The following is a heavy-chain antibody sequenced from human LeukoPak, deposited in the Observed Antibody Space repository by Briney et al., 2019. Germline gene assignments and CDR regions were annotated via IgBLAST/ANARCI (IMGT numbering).Heavy chain of an antibody. J-gene: IGHJ4*02. D-gene: IGHD3-10*01. Sequence: GWSLTLYCRAAGYTWSKWGGLWNRQAPGNGLEWVAVIWYDGSNKYYADSVKGRFTISRDNSKNTLYLQMNSLRAEDTAVYYCARGVRGSGNFDYWGQGTLVTASS. CDR2: IWYDGSNK. CDR3: ARGVRGSGNFDY. V-gene: IGHV3-33*01. CDR1: GYTWSKWG.